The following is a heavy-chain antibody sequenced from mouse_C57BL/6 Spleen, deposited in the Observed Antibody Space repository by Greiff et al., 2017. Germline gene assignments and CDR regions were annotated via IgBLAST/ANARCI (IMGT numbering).Heavy chain of an antibody. V-gene: IGHV1-76*01. J-gene: IGHJ2*01. CDR1: GYTFTDYY. CDR2: IYPGSGNT. D-gene: IGHD1-1*01. CDR3: ARYYYGSSYDGYFDY. Sequence: VQLQESGAELVRPGASVKLSCKASGYTFTDYYINWVKQRPGQGLEWIVRIYPGSGNTYYNEKFKGKATLTAEKSSSTAYMQLSSLTSEDSAVYFCARYYYGSSYDGYFDYWGQGTTLTVSS.